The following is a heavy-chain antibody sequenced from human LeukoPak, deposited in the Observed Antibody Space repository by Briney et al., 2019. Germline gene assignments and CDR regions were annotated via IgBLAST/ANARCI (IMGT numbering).Heavy chain of an antibody. CDR3: ARAVYSSSWYSSGYYYYMDV. J-gene: IGHJ6*03. CDR2: ICYSGST. D-gene: IGHD6-13*01. V-gene: IGHV4-39*07. CDR1: GGSISSSSYY. Sequence: SETLSLTCTVSGGSISSSSYYWGWIRQPPGKGLEWIGSICYSGSTYYNPSLKSRVTISVDTSKNQFSLKLSSVTAADTAVYYCARAVYSSSWYSSGYYYYMDVWGKGTTVTVSS.